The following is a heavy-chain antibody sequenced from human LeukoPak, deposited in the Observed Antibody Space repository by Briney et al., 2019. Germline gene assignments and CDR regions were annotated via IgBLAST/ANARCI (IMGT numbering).Heavy chain of an antibody. CDR3: VRDRDGAIIDS. Sequence: SETLSLTCTVSGGSISGYSWTWIRQPPGKGIQWIGRIYPSGSTKYSPSLKSRLTMSVDTSNNQFSLELSSVTAADAAVYYCVRDRDGAIIDSWGQGTLVSVSS. J-gene: IGHJ4*02. CDR1: GGSISGYS. V-gene: IGHV4-4*07. D-gene: IGHD3-10*01. CDR2: IYPSGST.